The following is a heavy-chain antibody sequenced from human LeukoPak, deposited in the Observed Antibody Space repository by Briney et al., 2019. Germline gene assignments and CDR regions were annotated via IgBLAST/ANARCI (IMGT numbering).Heavy chain of an antibody. V-gene: IGHV3-23*01. J-gene: IGHJ4*03. Sequence: GGSLRLSCAASGFTFSSYAMSWVRQAPGKGLEWVSGITGSGGSTYYADSVKGRFTISRDNSKNTLYLQMNSLRAEDTAVYYCADGGSKAGGPTLRLRGQGNLVTVSS. CDR1: GFTFSSYA. D-gene: IGHD6-13*01. CDR3: ADGGSKAGGPTLRL. CDR2: ITGSGGST.